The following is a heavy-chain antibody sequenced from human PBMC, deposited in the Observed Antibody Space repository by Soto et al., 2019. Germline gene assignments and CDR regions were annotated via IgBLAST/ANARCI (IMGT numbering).Heavy chain of an antibody. J-gene: IGHJ4*02. CDR2: VSDYGSNA. CDR1: GFSFSTST. V-gene: IGHV3-30-3*01. Sequence: PGGSLRLSCAASGFSFSTSTMRWVRLTAGKGLEWVALVSDYGSNADYADSVQGRFTISRDNSKNTLFLQMDSLRPEDTAIYYCAGVRPGDNGYPFFDYWGQGTLVTVSS. D-gene: IGHD3-22*01. CDR3: AGVRPGDNGYPFFDY.